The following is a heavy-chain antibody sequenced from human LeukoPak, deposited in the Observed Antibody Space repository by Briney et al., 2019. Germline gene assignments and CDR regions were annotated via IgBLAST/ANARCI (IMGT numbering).Heavy chain of an antibody. CDR1: GGSISSYY. J-gene: IGHJ6*03. CDR2: IYISGST. D-gene: IGHD4/OR15-4a*01. CDR3: ARLTRNYYYYMDV. V-gene: IGHV4-4*09. Sequence: SETLSLTCTVSGGSISSYYWSWIRQPPGKGLEWIGYIYISGSTNYNPSLKSRVTISVDTSKNQFSLKLSSVTAADTAVYYCARLTRNYYYYMDVWGKGTTVTVSS.